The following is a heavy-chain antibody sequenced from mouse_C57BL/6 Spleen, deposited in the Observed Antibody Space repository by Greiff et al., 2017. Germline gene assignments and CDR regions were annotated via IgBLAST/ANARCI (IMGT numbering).Heavy chain of an antibody. CDR3: ARVELGHFDY. V-gene: IGHV5-16*01. CDR2: INYDGSST. J-gene: IGHJ2*01. CDR1: GFTFSDYY. Sequence: EVMLVESEGGLVQPGSSMKLSCTASGFTFSDYYMAWVRQVPEKGLEWVANINYDGSSTYYLDSLKSRFIISRDNAKNILYLQMSSLKSEDTATYYCARVELGHFDYWGQGTTLTVSS. D-gene: IGHD4-1*01.